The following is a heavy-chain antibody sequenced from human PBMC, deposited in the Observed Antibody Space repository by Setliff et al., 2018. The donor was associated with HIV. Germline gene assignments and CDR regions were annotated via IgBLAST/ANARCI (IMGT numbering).Heavy chain of an antibody. V-gene: IGHV3-48*04. D-gene: IGHD4-17*01. CDR2: ISSSGSTI. J-gene: IGHJ6*02. CDR1: GFTFSNYS. CDR3: ARDHRDYGRPYYYAMDV. Sequence: GGSLRLSCVASGFTFSNYSMNWVRQAPGKGLEWVSYISSSGSTIYYADSVKGRFTISRDNAKNSLYLQMNSLRAEDTAVYYCARDHRDYGRPYYYAMDVWGQGTTVTVSS.